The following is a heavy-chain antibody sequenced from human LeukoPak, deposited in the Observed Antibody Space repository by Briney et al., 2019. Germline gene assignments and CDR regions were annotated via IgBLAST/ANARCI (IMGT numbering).Heavy chain of an antibody. J-gene: IGHJ4*02. D-gene: IGHD3-22*01. V-gene: IGHV4-39*01. Sequence: SETLSLTCSVSGGSISSSYYWDWIRQPPGKGLEWIASMYYSGITYCTPSLESRVTISVDTSKNQFSLKLSSVTAADTAVYYCARHDYESSGRPFDYWGQGAQVTVSS. CDR2: MYYSGIT. CDR3: ARHDYESSGRPFDY. CDR1: GGSISSSYY.